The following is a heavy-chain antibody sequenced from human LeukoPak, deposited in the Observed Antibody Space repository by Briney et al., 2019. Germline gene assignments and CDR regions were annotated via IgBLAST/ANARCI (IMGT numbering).Heavy chain of an antibody. D-gene: IGHD2-15*01. CDR1: GGSISSYY. CDR3: ARAQAASKGLFDY. CDR2: IYYSGST. V-gene: IGHV4-59*01. Sequence: SETLSLTCTVSGGSISSYYWNWIRQPPGRGLEWIGYIYYSGSTNYNPSLKSRVTISVDTSKNQFSLKLSSVTAADTAVYYCARAQAASKGLFDYWGQGTLVTVSS. J-gene: IGHJ4*02.